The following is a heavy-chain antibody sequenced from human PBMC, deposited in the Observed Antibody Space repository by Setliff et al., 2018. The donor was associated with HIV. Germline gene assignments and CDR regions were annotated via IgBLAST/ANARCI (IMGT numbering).Heavy chain of an antibody. D-gene: IGHD3-10*01. Sequence: PSEPLSLTCSVSGGSISSYYWSWIRQPAGKGLEWVGRMFVGESPNYNPSLKSRLSISVHTSKRQFSLKLTSVAAADTAVYYCARGLYGSGSFFFDSWGRGTLVTVSS. J-gene: IGHJ4*02. CDR2: MFVGESP. CDR1: GGSISSYY. V-gene: IGHV4-4*07. CDR3: ARGLYGSGSFFFDS.